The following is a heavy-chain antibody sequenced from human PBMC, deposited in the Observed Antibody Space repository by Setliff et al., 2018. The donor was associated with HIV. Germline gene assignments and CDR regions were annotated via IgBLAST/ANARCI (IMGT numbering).Heavy chain of an antibody. CDR1: GFSISSRYY. CDR2: IYHTGSS. J-gene: IGHJ4*02. CDR3: ARTGYSSSWYDGGG. Sequence: PSETLSLTCDVSGFSISSRYYWGWIRQSPGKGLEWIGNIYHTGSSYYNPSLNDRATISLATSKNQFSLRLSSVTAADTAVYYCARTGYSSSWYDGGGWGQGTLVTVSS. V-gene: IGHV4-38-2*01. D-gene: IGHD6-13*01.